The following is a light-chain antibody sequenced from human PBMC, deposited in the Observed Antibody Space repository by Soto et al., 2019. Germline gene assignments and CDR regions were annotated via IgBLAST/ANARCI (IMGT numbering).Light chain of an antibody. CDR2: AAS. V-gene: IGKV1-5*01. CDR1: QTISSW. J-gene: IGKJ5*01. CDR3: QQLNTYPIT. Sequence: DIQMTQSPSTLSGSVGDRVTITFRASQTISSWLAWYQQKPGKAPKLLIYAASTLQSGVPSRFSGSGSGTDFTLTISSLQSEDFATYYCQQLNTYPITFGQGTRLEIK.